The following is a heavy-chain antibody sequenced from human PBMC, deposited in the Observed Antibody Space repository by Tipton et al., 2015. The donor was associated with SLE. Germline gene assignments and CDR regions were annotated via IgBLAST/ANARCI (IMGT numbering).Heavy chain of an antibody. CDR2: ISYDGSNK. CDR1: GFTFPTYV. D-gene: IGHD2-15*01. V-gene: IGHV3-30*04. Sequence: SLRLSCAASGFTFPTYVMHWVRQAPGKGLEWVAVISYDGSNKYYADSVKGRFTISRDNSKNTLYLQMNSLRAEDTAVYYCASALLDYFDYWGQGTLVTVSS. CDR3: ASALLDYFDY. J-gene: IGHJ4*02.